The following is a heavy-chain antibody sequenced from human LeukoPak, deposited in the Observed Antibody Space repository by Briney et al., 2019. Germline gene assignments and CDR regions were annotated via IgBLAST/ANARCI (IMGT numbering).Heavy chain of an antibody. J-gene: IGHJ4*02. V-gene: IGHV4-38-2*02. D-gene: IGHD3-16*01. CDR1: DFSISRGYY. Sequence: SETLSLTCTVSDFSISRGYYWGWIRQPPGKGLECIGTIYHSGTTYYSPSLKTRVTISVDTSKNHFSLKLSSVTAADTAVYYCARVDSTYAYAGGNYFDSWGQGTLVTVSS. CDR3: ARVDSTYAYAGGNYFDS. CDR2: IYHSGTT.